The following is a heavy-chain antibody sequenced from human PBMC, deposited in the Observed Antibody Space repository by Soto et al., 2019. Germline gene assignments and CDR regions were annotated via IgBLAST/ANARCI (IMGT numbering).Heavy chain of an antibody. CDR3: ARPHPPFEYSSSWSLGYGMDV. J-gene: IGHJ6*02. Sequence: QVQLVQSGAEVKKPGSSVKVSCKASGGTFSSYAISWVRQAPGQGLEWMGGIIPIFGTANYAQKFQGRVTITADESTSTAYMELSSLRSEDTAVYYCARPHPPFEYSSSWSLGYGMDVWGQGTTVTVSS. CDR1: GGTFSSYA. V-gene: IGHV1-69*01. D-gene: IGHD6-13*01. CDR2: IIPIFGTA.